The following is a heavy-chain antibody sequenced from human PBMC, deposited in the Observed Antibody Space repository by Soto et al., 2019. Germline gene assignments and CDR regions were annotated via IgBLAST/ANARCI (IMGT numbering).Heavy chain of an antibody. Sequence: PGGSLRLSCAASGFTFSSYAMSWVRQAPGKGLEWVSAISGSGGSTYYADSVKGRFTISRDNSKNTLYLQMNSLRAEDTAVYYCAGYGYSSSWYPNPWFDPWGQGTLVTVYS. CDR3: AGYGYSSSWYPNPWFDP. J-gene: IGHJ5*02. CDR2: ISGSGGST. D-gene: IGHD6-13*01. V-gene: IGHV3-23*01. CDR1: GFTFSSYA.